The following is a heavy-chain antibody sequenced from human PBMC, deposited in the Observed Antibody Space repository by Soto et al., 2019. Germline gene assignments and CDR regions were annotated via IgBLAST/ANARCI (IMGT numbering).Heavy chain of an antibody. Sequence: QVQLVQSGAEVKKPGSSVKVSCKASGGTFSSYAISWVRQAPGQGLEWMGGIIPIFGTANYAQKFQGRVTITADESKSTAYMELSSLRSEDTAVYYCARDRYYGSGSYSPYYYGMDVWGQGTTVTVSS. J-gene: IGHJ6*02. D-gene: IGHD3-10*01. CDR2: IIPIFGTA. CDR1: GGTFSSYA. CDR3: ARDRYYGSGSYSPYYYGMDV. V-gene: IGHV1-69*01.